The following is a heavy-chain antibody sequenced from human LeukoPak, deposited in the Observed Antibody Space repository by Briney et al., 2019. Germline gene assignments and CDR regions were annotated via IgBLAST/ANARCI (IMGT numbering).Heavy chain of an antibody. Sequence: GASVKVSCKASGYTFTNYGISWVRQAPGQGLEWMGWISAYNGNTNYARKFQGRVIMTTDTSTSTAYMELSSLRSEDTAVYYCASKLRYYGSGSWGPYYYYYYMDVWGKGTTVTISS. CDR1: GYTFTNYG. CDR2: ISAYNGNT. J-gene: IGHJ6*03. CDR3: ASKLRYYGSGSWGPYYYYYYMDV. D-gene: IGHD3-10*01. V-gene: IGHV1-18*01.